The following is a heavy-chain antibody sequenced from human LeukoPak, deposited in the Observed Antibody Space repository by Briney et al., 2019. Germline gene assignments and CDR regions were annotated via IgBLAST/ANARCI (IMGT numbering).Heavy chain of an antibody. CDR3: AKDRRGYCSGGSCYSAFDY. V-gene: IGHV3-23*01. J-gene: IGHJ4*02. CDR1: GFTFSSYA. Sequence: PGRSLRLSCAASGFTFSSYAMSWVRQAPGKGLEWVSAISGSGGSTYYADSVKGRFTISRDNSKNTLYLQMNSLRAEDTAVYYCAKDRRGYCSGGSCYSAFDYWGQGTLVTVSS. CDR2: ISGSGGST. D-gene: IGHD2-15*01.